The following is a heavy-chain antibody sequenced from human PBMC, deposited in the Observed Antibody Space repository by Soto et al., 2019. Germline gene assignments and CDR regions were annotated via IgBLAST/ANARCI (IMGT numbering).Heavy chain of an antibody. CDR1: GGSISGHA. CDR3: VRGRSYSVYDF. D-gene: IGHD5-12*01. J-gene: IGHJ4*02. CDR2: IYPSGST. Sequence: QVNLQESGPGLVKSSETLSLTCTVSGGSISGHAWIWIRQSAGMGLEWIGHIYPSGSTSYNPSLKSRVSMSLYTSKNQIFINLSSVTAADTAVFYCVRGRSYSVYDFWGPGTLVTVSS. V-gene: IGHV4-4*07.